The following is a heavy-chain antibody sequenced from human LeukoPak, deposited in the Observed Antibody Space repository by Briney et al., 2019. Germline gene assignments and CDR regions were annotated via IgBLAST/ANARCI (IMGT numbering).Heavy chain of an antibody. D-gene: IGHD3-22*01. J-gene: IGHJ4*02. CDR3: AKHPRGPVVITAHFDY. V-gene: IGHV3-23*01. CDR1: GFTFSNYW. Sequence: GGSLRLSCAASGFTFSNYWMGWVRQAPGKGLEWVSAISGSGGSTYYADSVKGRFTISRDNSKNTLYLQMNSLRAEDTAVYYCAKHPRGPVVITAHFDYWGQGTLVTVSS. CDR2: ISGSGGST.